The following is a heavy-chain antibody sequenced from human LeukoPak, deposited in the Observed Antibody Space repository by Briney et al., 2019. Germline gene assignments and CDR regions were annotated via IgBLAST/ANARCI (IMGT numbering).Heavy chain of an antibody. CDR2: ISSSSSYI. CDR1: GFTFSSYS. D-gene: IGHD5-24*01. J-gene: IGHJ4*02. Sequence: PGGSLRLSCAVSGFTFSSYSMNWVRQAPGKGLEWVSYISSSSSYIYYADSVKGRFTISRDNAKNSLYLQMNSLRAEDTAVYYCARDGRDGYNFGGQGTLVIVSS. V-gene: IGHV3-21*05. CDR3: ARDGRDGYNF.